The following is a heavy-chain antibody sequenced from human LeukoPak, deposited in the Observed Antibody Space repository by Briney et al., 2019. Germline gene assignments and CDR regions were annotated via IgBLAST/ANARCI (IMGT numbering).Heavy chain of an antibody. CDR3: AKVSGRIQIWPQPFGDGMDV. Sequence: GGSLRLSCAASGFTFSTDVMSWVRQAPGKELECVSAISGSGGNTYYADSVKGRFTISRDNSKNMLYLQMNSLRAEDTAVYYCAKVSGRIQIWPQPFGDGMDVWGQGTTVTVSS. CDR1: GFTFSTDV. V-gene: IGHV3-23*01. CDR2: ISGSGGNT. J-gene: IGHJ6*02. D-gene: IGHD3-10*01.